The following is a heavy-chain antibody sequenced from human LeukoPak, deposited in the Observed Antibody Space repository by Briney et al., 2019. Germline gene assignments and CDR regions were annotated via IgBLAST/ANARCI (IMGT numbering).Heavy chain of an antibody. Sequence: GGSLGLSCAASGFNFSTYNMNWVRQAPGRGLEWVSFISSSSTTIYYADSVEGRFTISRDNAENALYLQMDSLRAEDTAVYYCARAPAASFDYWGQGALITVSS. D-gene: IGHD2-2*01. CDR2: ISSSSTTI. CDR3: ARAPAASFDY. J-gene: IGHJ4*02. V-gene: IGHV3-48*04. CDR1: GFNFSTYN.